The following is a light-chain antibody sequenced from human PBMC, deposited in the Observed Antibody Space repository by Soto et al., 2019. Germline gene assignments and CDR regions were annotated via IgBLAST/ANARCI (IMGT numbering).Light chain of an antibody. Sequence: DIQMTQSPSSLSASVGDRVTINCRASQTISIYLNWYQHRPGKGPKLLIYAASTLQSGVTSRFSGSGSGTDFTLTISSLQPEDVATYYCQQSNSIPPWTFDQGTKVEIK. CDR3: QQSNSIPPWT. V-gene: IGKV1-39*01. CDR2: AAS. CDR1: QTISIY. J-gene: IGKJ1*01.